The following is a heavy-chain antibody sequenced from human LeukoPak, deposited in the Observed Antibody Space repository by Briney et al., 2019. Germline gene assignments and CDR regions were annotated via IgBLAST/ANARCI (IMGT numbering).Heavy chain of an antibody. V-gene: IGHV3-7*01. J-gene: IGHJ4*02. D-gene: IGHD5-24*01. CDR2: IKQDGSVK. CDR3: ARDPGWLQFRGEDYFDY. Sequence: GGSLRLSCAASGFTFSSYWMSWVRQAPGKGLEWVANIKQDGSVKYYVDSVKGRFTISRDNAKNSLYLQMNSLRAEDTAVYYCARDPGWLQFRGEDYFDYWGQGTLVTVSS. CDR1: GFTFSSYW.